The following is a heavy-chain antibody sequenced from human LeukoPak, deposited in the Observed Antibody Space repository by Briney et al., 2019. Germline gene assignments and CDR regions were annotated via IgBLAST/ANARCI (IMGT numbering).Heavy chain of an antibody. J-gene: IGHJ3*02. V-gene: IGHV1-8*03. CDR2: MNPNSGNT. CDR1: GYTFTSYD. CDR3: ARYCRSTSCYDAFDI. Sequence: GASVKVSCKASGYTFTSYDINWVRQATGQGLEWMGWMNPNSGNTGYAQKFQGRVTITRNTSISTAYMELSSLRSEDTAVYYCARYCRSTSCYDAFDIWGQGTMVTVSS. D-gene: IGHD2-2*01.